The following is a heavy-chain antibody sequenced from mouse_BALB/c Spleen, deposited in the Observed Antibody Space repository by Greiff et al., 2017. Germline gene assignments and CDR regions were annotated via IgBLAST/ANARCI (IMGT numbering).Heavy chain of an antibody. CDR1: GYTFTSYT. J-gene: IGHJ4*01. CDR3: AWNNAMDY. Sequence: VQLQQSAAELARPGASVKMSCKASGYTFTSYTMHWVKQRPGQGLEWIGYINPSSGYTEYNQKFKDKTTLTADKSSSTAYMQLSSLTSEDSAVYYCAWNNAMDYWGQGTSVTVSS. V-gene: IGHV1-4*02. CDR2: INPSSGYT.